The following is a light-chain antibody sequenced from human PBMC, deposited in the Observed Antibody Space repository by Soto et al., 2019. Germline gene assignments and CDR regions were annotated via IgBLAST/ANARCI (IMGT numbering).Light chain of an antibody. CDR1: SSNIGSNL. V-gene: IGLV1-44*01. CDR3: AAWDDRLGVYV. J-gene: IGLJ1*01. CDR2: AND. Sequence: QSVLTQPPSASGTPGQRVTISCSGSSSNIGSNLVTWYQHLPGTAPRLLIYANDQRPSGVPDRFSGSKSDTSASLAISALQSEDKADYYCAAWDDRLGVYVFGTGTKVTVL.